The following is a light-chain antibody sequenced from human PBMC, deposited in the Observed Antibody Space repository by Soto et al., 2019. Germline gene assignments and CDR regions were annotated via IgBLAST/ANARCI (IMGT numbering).Light chain of an antibody. Sequence: QLVLTQPPSASGSPGQSVTISCTGTSSDVGGYNYVSWYQQHPGKAPKLMIYEVSKRPSGVPDRFSGSKSGNTASLTVSGLQAEDEADYYCSSYAGSNNEVFGGGTQLTVL. V-gene: IGLV2-8*01. CDR1: SSDVGGYNY. CDR2: EVS. CDR3: SSYAGSNNEV. J-gene: IGLJ3*02.